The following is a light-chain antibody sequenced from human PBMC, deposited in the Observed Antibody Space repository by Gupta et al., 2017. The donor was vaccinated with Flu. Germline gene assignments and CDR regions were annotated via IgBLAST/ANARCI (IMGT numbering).Light chain of an antibody. CDR1: QSISNY. V-gene: IGKV1-39*01. Sequence: DIQMTQSPSSLSASVGDRVSIACRASQSISNYLNWYQKKSGKAPKLLIYAASSLQSGVPSRFSGRGSGTDFTLTISRLHPEDFATYYCQQSDTFPYTFGQGTKLEIK. CDR3: QQSDTFPYT. J-gene: IGKJ2*01. CDR2: AAS.